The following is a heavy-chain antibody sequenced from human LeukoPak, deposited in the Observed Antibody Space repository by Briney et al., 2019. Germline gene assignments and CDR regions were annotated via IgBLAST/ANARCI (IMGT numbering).Heavy chain of an antibody. V-gene: IGHV1-18*01. CDR1: GYTFTSYG. CDR3: ARDGSSSWPPSYNWFDP. D-gene: IGHD6-13*01. CDR2: ISAYNGNT. J-gene: IGHJ5*02. Sequence: GASVKVSCKASGYTFTSYGISWVRQAPGQGLEWMGWISAYNGNTNYAQKLQGRVTMTTDTSTSTAYMELRSLRSDDTAVYYCARDGSSSWPPSYNWFDPWVQGTLVTVSS.